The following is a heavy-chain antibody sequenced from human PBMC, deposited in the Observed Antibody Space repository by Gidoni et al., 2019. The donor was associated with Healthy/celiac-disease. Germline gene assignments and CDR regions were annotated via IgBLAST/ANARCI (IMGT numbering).Heavy chain of an antibody. J-gene: IGHJ6*02. CDR1: GYTFTSYY. CDR3: ARGGGEWLRYRPIYYYYGMDV. D-gene: IGHD5-12*01. V-gene: IGHV1-46*01. Sequence: QVQLVQSGAEVTKPGASVKVSCQASGYTFTSYYMTWGRQAPGQGLEWMGIINPSGGSTSYAQKFQGRVTMTRDTATSTVYMELSSLRSEDTAVYYCARGGGEWLRYRPIYYYYGMDVWGQGTTVTVSS. CDR2: INPSGGST.